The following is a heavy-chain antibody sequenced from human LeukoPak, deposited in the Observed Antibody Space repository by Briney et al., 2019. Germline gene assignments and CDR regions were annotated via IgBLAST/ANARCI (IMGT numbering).Heavy chain of an antibody. V-gene: IGHV1-69*04. D-gene: IGHD2-2*01. J-gene: IGHJ6*02. CDR3: ARWRYCSSTSCSDHYYYGMDV. CDR2: IIPSLNVA. CDR1: GGTFSNYA. Sequence: PRASVKVSCKASGGTFSNYAISWVRQAPGQGLEWVGRIIPSLNVADYAQQSQGRVAITADTSTRIAHMELSSLRSEDTAVYYCARWRYCSSTSCSDHYYYGMDVWGQGTTVTVSS.